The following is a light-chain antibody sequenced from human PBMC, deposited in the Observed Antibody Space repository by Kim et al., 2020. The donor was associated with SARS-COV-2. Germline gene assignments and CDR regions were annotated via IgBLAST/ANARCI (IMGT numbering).Light chain of an antibody. CDR3: QQHNKWPLT. V-gene: IGKV3-15*01. CDR2: GAS. CDR1: ENVKTY. J-gene: IGKJ4*01. Sequence: EIVMTQSPATLSVSLGERATLSCRASENVKTYLAWYQQKPGQAHRLLIYGASTRATGIPARFSASGSGTDFTVTISSLQSEDAAVYYCQQHNKWPLTFGGGTKVDIK.